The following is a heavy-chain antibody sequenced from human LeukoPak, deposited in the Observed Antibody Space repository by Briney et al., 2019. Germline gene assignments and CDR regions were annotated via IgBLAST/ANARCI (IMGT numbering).Heavy chain of an antibody. D-gene: IGHD3-22*01. Sequence: GASVKVSCKASGGTFSSYAISWVRQAPGQGLEWMGGIIPIFGTANYAQKFQGRVTITADESTSTAYMELSSLRSEDTAVYYCARAEYYDSSGYFYYWGQGTLVTVSS. CDR1: GGTFSSYA. CDR3: ARAEYYDSSGYFYY. V-gene: IGHV1-69*13. CDR2: IIPIFGTA. J-gene: IGHJ4*02.